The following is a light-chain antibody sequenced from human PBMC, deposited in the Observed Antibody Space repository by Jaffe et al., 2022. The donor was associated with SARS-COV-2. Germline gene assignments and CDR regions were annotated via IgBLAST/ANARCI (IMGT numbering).Light chain of an antibody. CDR3: QQYKTYWT. V-gene: IGKV1-5*03. CDR1: QSINGW. J-gene: IGKJ1*01. CDR2: KTS. Sequence: DIQMTQSPSTLSASVGDRVTITCRASQSINGWLAWYQQKPGKAPKILIYKTSSLESGVPSRFSGSGSGTQFTLTISSLQPDDFATYYCQQYKTYWTFGQGTKVEIK.